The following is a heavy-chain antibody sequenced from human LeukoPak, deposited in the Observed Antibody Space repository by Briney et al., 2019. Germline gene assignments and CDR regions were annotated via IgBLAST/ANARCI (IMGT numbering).Heavy chain of an antibody. Sequence: ASVKVSCKAPGYTFNGYYMQWVRQAPGQGLEWMGWINPNTGDTNYAQKFQGRVTMTRDTSISTVYMELHRLRSDDTAVYFCARDRSRSGENDAFDIWGQGTMVFVSS. D-gene: IGHD6-19*01. J-gene: IGHJ3*02. CDR1: GYTFNGYY. CDR3: ARDRSRSGENDAFDI. CDR2: INPNTGDT. V-gene: IGHV1-2*02.